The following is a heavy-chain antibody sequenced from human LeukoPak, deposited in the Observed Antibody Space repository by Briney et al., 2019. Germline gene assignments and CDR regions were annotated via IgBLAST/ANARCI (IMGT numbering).Heavy chain of an antibody. CDR2: TYYSGST. J-gene: IGHJ2*01. CDR1: GGSISSHY. CDR3: ARDGPTGYFDL. V-gene: IGHV4-59*11. Sequence: SETVSLTCTVSGGSISSHYCRWIRQPPGKGLEWLGCTYYSGSTNYHPSLKSRVTISVDASKTQFSLKLSSVTAAGTAVYYCARDGPTGYFDLWGRGTLVTVSS.